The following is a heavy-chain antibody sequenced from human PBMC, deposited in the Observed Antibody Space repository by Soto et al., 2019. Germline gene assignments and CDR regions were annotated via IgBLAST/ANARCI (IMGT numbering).Heavy chain of an antibody. Sequence: SETLSLTCAVYGGSFSGYYWSWIRQPPGKGLEWIGEINHSGSTNYNPSLKSRVTISVDTSKNQFSLKLSSVTAADTAVYYCARGEYSSSHEDNWFDPWGQGTLVTVSS. J-gene: IGHJ5*02. V-gene: IGHV4-34*01. CDR3: ARGEYSSSHEDNWFDP. CDR1: GGSFSGYY. CDR2: INHSGST. D-gene: IGHD6-6*01.